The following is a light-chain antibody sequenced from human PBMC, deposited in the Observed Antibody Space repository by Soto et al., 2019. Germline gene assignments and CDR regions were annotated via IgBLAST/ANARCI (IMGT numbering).Light chain of an antibody. Sequence: QSALTQPASVSGSPGQSITISCTGTSSDVGGYNYVSWYQQHPGKAPKLMIYGVTNRTSGVSNRFSGSKSGNTASLTISGLQAEDEADYDCSSYTSSTTLSVVFGGGTKLTVL. J-gene: IGLJ2*01. CDR3: SSYTSSTTLSVV. CDR2: GVT. V-gene: IGLV2-14*01. CDR1: SSDVGGYNY.